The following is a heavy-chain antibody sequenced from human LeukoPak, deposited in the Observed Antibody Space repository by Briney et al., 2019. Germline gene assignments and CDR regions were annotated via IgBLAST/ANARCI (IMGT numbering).Heavy chain of an antibody. J-gene: IGHJ4*02. CDR2: IYYSGST. CDR3: ASSHEETWSVPPLGY. Sequence: SETLSLTCTVSGGSISSYYWSWIRQPPGKGLEWIGYIYYSGSTNYNPSLKSRVTISVDTSKNQFSLKLSSVTAADTAVYYCASSHEETWSVPPLGYWGQGTLVTVSS. V-gene: IGHV4-59*01. D-gene: IGHD3-3*01. CDR1: GGSISSYY.